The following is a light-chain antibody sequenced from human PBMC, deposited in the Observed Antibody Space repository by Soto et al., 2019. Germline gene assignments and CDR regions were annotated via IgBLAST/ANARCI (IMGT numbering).Light chain of an antibody. Sequence: EVVMTQSPATLSVSPGERATLSCRASETVATNLAWYQQKPGQAPRLLISGASTRAAGISDRFRGSGSGTEFTLTISCLRFEDSAIYYCQQYFEWPPMTFGQGTKVEI. J-gene: IGKJ1*01. CDR1: ETVATN. CDR3: QQYFEWPPMT. V-gene: IGKV3-15*01. CDR2: GAS.